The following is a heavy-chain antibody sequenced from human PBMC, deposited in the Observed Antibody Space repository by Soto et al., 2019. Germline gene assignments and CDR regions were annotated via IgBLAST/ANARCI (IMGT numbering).Heavy chain of an antibody. Sequence: QVQLQESGPGLVKPSGTLSLTCAVSGGSISSSNWWSWVRQPPGKGLEWIGEIYHSGSTNYNPSPKGGVTISVEKSKTQFSLKLSFVPAADTAVYYCARVSGSYYYGMAVWGQGTTVTVSS. CDR1: GGSISSSNW. J-gene: IGHJ6*02. CDR2: IYHSGST. D-gene: IGHD1-26*01. V-gene: IGHV4-4*02. CDR3: ARVSGSYYYGMAV.